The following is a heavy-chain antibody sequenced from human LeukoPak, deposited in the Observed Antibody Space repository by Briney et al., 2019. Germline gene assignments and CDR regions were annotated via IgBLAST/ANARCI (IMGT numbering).Heavy chain of an antibody. J-gene: IGHJ3*02. CDR2: ISSSSSYI. CDR1: GFTFSSYS. Sequence: GGSLRLSCAASGFTFSSYSMNWVRQAPGKGLEWVSSISSSSSYIYYADSVKGRFTISRDNAKNSLYLQMNSLRAEDTAVYYCARTTPRYSSSWYTGAFDIWGQGTMVTVSS. CDR3: ARTTPRYSSSWYTGAFDI. D-gene: IGHD6-13*01. V-gene: IGHV3-21*01.